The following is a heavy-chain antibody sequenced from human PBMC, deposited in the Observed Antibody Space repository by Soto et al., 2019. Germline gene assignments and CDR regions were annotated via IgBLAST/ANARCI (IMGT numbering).Heavy chain of an antibody. Sequence: EVQLVESGGGLVQPGGSLRLSCAASGFTVSSNYMSWVRQAPGKGLEWVSVIYNGGSTYYADSVKGRFTISRDNSKNTLYLQMNSLRAEDTAVYYCALRWGYYGSGSYWGWYFDLWGRGTLVTVSS. CDR1: GFTVSSNY. CDR3: ALRWGYYGSGSYWGWYFDL. CDR2: IYNGGST. J-gene: IGHJ2*01. V-gene: IGHV3-66*01. D-gene: IGHD3-10*01.